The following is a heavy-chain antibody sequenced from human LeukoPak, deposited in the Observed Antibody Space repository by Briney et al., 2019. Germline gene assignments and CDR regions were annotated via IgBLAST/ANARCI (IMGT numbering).Heavy chain of an antibody. CDR1: GFTFSNYE. CDR2: VSNFGDII. J-gene: IGHJ6*03. D-gene: IGHD6-13*01. Sequence: GSLRLSCAASGFTFSNYEMNWVRQAPGKGLEWISHVSNFGDIIHYADSVEGRFTISRDNDKNSIYLQMNSLRAEDTAVYYCAKDATPALGTVYMDVWGKGTTVTISS. CDR3: AKDATPALGTVYMDV. V-gene: IGHV3-48*03.